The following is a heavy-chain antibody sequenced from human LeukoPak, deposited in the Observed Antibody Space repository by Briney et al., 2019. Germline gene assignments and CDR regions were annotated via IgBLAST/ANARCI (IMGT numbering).Heavy chain of an antibody. J-gene: IGHJ4*02. Sequence: PSETLSLTCSASGATNSSRYWIWIRQSPGRTLEWIGHIYNGRDTKYNPSLTSRVTISVDTSKNQFSLSLTSVTAADTDICYCAKHTGWPGFDFWGPGALAIVSS. V-gene: IGHV4-4*08. CDR2: IYNGRDT. D-gene: IGHD6-19*01. CDR3: AKHTGWPGFDF. CDR1: GATNSSRY.